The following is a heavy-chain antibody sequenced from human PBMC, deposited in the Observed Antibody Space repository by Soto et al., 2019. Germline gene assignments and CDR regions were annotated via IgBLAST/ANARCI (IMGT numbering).Heavy chain of an antibody. V-gene: IGHV3-11*01. J-gene: IGHJ5*02. CDR2: ISSSGTTK. CDR3: AREGEYWFDP. Sequence: GGSLRLSCVASGFNFSDHYMTWIRQAPGKGLEWVSSISSSGTTKEYADSVKGRFTISRDNAKNSLSLQMNSLRAEDTAVYYCAREGEYWFDPWGQGTLVTVS. D-gene: IGHD3-16*01. CDR1: GFNFSDHY.